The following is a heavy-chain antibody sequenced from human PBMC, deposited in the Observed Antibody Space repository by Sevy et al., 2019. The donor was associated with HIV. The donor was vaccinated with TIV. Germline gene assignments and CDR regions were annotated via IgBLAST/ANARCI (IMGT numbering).Heavy chain of an antibody. D-gene: IGHD6-19*01. CDR3: ATPRGSDWYEGAGGYFDL. J-gene: IGHJ2*01. CDR2: IYSTGST. Sequence: SETLSLTCTVSGGSISRSSYYWGWIRQPPGKGLEWIGSIYSTGSTSYNPSLKSRVTLSADTSKNQFSLKLDTVSAADTAVYYCATPRGSDWYEGAGGYFDLWGRGALVTVSS. CDR1: GGSISRSSYY. V-gene: IGHV4-39*01.